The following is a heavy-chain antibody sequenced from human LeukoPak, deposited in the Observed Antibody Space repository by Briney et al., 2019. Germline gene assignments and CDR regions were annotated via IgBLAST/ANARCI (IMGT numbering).Heavy chain of an antibody. CDR3: AREYTNYYYYMDV. CDR2: INPSGGST. J-gene: IGHJ6*03. CDR1: GYTFTNYY. D-gene: IGHD1-1*01. Sequence: ASVEVSCKASGYTFTNYYFHWVRQAPGQGLEWMGIINPSGGSTNYAQRFQGRVTMTRDMSTGTFYMELSSLRSEDTAVYYCAREYTNYYYYMDVWGKGTTVTVSS. V-gene: IGHV1-46*01.